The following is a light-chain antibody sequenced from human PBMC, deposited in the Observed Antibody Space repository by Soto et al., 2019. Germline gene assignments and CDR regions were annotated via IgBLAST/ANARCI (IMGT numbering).Light chain of an antibody. J-gene: IGKJ1*01. V-gene: IGKV1-39*01. Sequence: DIQMTQSPSFLSASLGASVTITCRANQTITHYLNWYQQKPGRAPDLLIHDVPTLQSGVPSRFSGRGSGTDFTLTISSLQLADLATYYCQQSYSIPRTFGQGTKVE. CDR3: QQSYSIPRT. CDR1: QTITHY. CDR2: DVP.